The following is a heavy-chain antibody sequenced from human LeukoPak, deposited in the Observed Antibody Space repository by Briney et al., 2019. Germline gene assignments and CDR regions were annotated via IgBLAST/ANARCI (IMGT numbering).Heavy chain of an antibody. CDR2: IYHSGST. J-gene: IGHJ4*02. V-gene: IGHV4-38-2*02. D-gene: IGHD5-12*01. CDR3: ARATWIWNAGTYFDY. CDR1: GYSISSGYY. Sequence: SETLSLTCTVSGYSISSGYYWGWIRQPPGKGLEWIGSIYHSGSTYYNPSLKSRVTISVDTSKNQFSLKLSSVTAADTAVYYCARATWIWNAGTYFDYWGQGTLVTVSS.